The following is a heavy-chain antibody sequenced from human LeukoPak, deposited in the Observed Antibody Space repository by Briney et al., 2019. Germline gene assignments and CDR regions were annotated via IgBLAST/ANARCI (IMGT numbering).Heavy chain of an antibody. D-gene: IGHD5-18*01. CDR1: GYTFTGYY. V-gene: IGHV1-2*02. Sequence: ASVKVSCKASGYTFTGYYMHWVRQAPGQGLEWMGWINPNSGGTNYAQKFQGRVTMARDTSISTAYMELSRLRSDDTAVYYCARDRRGYSYGHYFDYWGRGTLVTVSS. CDR3: ARDRRGYSYGHYFDY. CDR2: INPNSGGT. J-gene: IGHJ4*02.